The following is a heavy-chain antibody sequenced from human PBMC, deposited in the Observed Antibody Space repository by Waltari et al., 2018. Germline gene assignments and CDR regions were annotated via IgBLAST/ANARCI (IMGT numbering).Heavy chain of an antibody. D-gene: IGHD1-26*01. V-gene: IGHV1-18*01. CDR1: GYTFSNFG. J-gene: IGHJ4*02. CDR3: ATDHGSYFDY. Sequence: QVQLVQSGAEVKRPGASLRVSCKASGYTFSNFGISWVRQAPGQGLEWMGWISAYDGNRKYVEKFQGRVTMTEDTSTDTAYMELSSLRSEDTAVYYCATDHGSYFDYWGQGTLVTVSS. CDR2: ISAYDGNR.